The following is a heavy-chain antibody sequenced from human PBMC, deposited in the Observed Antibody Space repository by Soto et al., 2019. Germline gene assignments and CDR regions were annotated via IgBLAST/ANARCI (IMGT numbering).Heavy chain of an antibody. J-gene: IGHJ3*02. D-gene: IGHD6-19*01. CDR2: IIASSGNT. V-gene: IGHV1-46*01. CDR1: GYTFTSYY. Sequence: ASVKVSCKASGYTFTSYYMHWVRQAPGQGLEWMGWIIASSGNTNYAQKFQERVTITRDVSTSTAYMELSSLRSEDTAVYYCAALSGWYYGAFDIWGQGTMVNVS. CDR3: AALSGWYYGAFDI.